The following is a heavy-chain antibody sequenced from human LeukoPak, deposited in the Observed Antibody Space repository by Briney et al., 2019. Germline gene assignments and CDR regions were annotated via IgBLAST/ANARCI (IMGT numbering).Heavy chain of an antibody. CDR3: AKPAHRGYAHAFDI. V-gene: IGHV3-23*01. Sequence: PGGSLRLSCAASGFTFSSYAMSWVRQPPGKGLEWVSGISGSGDNTYYADSVKGRFTISRDNSKKTLYLHLNSLRVEDAAVYYCAKPAHRGYAHAFDIWGQGTMVTVSS. CDR1: GFTFSSYA. CDR2: ISGSGDNT. D-gene: IGHD2-2*01. J-gene: IGHJ3*02.